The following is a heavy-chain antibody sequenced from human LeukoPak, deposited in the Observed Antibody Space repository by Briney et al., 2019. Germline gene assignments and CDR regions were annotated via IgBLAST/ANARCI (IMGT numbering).Heavy chain of an antibody. CDR2: ISSSSSYI. V-gene: IGHV3-21*01. CDR1: GFTFSSYS. J-gene: IGHJ5*02. Sequence: KPGGSLRLSCAASGFTFSSYSMNWVRQAPGKGLEWVSSISSSSSYIYYADSVKGRFTISRDNAKNSLYLQMNSLRAEDTAVYYCARVPYYDSSFNWFDPWGQGTLVTVSS. D-gene: IGHD3-22*01. CDR3: ARVPYYDSSFNWFDP.